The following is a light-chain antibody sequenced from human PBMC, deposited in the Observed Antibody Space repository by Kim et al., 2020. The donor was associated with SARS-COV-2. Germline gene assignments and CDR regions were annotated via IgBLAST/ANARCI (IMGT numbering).Light chain of an antibody. V-gene: IGLV9-49*01. CDR3: GADHGSGNNFLVV. Sequence: QPVLTQPPSASASLGASVTLTCTLSSGYSNYNVDWYQQRPGKGPRFVMRVGTGGIVGSKGDGIPDRFSVLGSGLNRYLTIKNIQEEDESDYHCGADHGSGNNFLVVFGGGTKL. CDR2: VGTGGIVG. J-gene: IGLJ2*01. CDR1: SGYSNYN.